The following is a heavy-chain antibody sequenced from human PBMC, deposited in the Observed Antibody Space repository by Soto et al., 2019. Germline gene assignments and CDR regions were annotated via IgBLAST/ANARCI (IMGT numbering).Heavy chain of an antibody. CDR3: TPDSIASAGTGSDAFYI. J-gene: IGHJ3*02. V-gene: IGHV3-15*01. Sequence: GGSLRLSCAASGFTFSNAWMSWVRQAPGKGLEWVGRIKNKTDGGTTDYAAPVKGRFTISRDDSKNTLYLQMNSLKTEDTAVYYCTPDSIASAGTGSDAFYICGRGTMVPVSS. D-gene: IGHD6-13*01. CDR2: IKNKTDGGTT. CDR1: GFTFSNAW.